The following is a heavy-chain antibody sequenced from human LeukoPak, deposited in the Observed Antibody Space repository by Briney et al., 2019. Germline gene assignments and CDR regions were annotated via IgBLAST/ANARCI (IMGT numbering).Heavy chain of an antibody. J-gene: IGHJ4*02. Sequence: GGSLRLSCAASGFTFSSYAMSWVRQAPGKGLEWVSAISGSGGSTYYADSVKGRFTISRDNSKNTLYLQMNSLRAEDTAVYYCANVVPAAIPRAIPFDYFDYWGQGTLVTVSS. D-gene: IGHD2-2*01. CDR3: ANVVPAAIPRAIPFDYFDY. V-gene: IGHV3-23*01. CDR2: ISGSGGST. CDR1: GFTFSSYA.